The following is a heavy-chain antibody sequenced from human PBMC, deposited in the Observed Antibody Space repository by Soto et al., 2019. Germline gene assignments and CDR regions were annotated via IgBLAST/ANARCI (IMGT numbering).Heavy chain of an antibody. Sequence: SETLSLTCTVSGASISRYYWSWIRQSPGKGLEWIGYIYLGGSINYNPSFKSRVIISVDTSKNQFSVRLSSVTAADTAVYYCARWPQLEPRFDYWGQGTPVTVSS. V-gene: IGHV4-59*01. CDR2: IYLGGSI. CDR1: GASISRYY. CDR3: ARWPQLEPRFDY. D-gene: IGHD1-1*01. J-gene: IGHJ4*02.